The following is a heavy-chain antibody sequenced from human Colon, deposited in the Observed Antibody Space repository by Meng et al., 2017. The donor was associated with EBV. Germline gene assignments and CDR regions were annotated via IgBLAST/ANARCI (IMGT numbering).Heavy chain of an antibody. Sequence: QLPGAAPGPVKPSGALSPPCPCSGGPISSSSYYWGWVRQPPGKGLEWIRNFYYSGSTYYNPSLQRRVTISVDTSKQHFSLKLSSVTAADTAVYYCARQNCSLTSCSFGGWFDLWGQGTLVTVSS. CDR2: FYYSGST. V-gene: IGHV4-39*01. J-gene: IGHJ5*02. CDR1: GGPISSSSYY. D-gene: IGHD2-2*01. CDR3: ARQNCSLTSCSFGGWFDL.